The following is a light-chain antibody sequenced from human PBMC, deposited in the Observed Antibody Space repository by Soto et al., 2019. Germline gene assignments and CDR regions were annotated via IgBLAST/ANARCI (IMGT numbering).Light chain of an antibody. CDR1: QSVNNNY. J-gene: IGKJ4*01. V-gene: IGKV3-20*01. Sequence: EIVLTQSPGTLSLSPGARAPLSCRARQSVNNNYLAWYQQKPGQAPRRLIYGASSRATGTPARFSGSGSGTEFNLTISSLQSEDFAVYFCQQYDDWLRLTFGGGTKVDIK. CDR3: QQYDDWLRLT. CDR2: GAS.